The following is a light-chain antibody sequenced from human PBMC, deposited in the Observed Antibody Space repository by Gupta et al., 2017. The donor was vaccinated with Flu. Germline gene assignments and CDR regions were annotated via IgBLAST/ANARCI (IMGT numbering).Light chain of an antibody. J-gene: IGKJ1*01. CDR1: QSISSW. Sequence: DIQMTQYPSTLSASVGDRVTITCRASQSISSWLAWYQQKPGKTPKLLIYKASSLESGVPSRFSGSGCGTEFTLTISSLQPDDFASYYCQQYNSYSLAWTFGQGTKVEIK. CDR3: QQYNSYSLAWT. CDR2: KAS. V-gene: IGKV1-5*03.